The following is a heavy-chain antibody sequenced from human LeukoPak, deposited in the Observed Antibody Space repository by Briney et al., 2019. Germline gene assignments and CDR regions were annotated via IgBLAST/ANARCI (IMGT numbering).Heavy chain of an antibody. D-gene: IGHD2-2*01. V-gene: IGHV1-18*01. J-gene: IGHJ6*02. CDR3: ASPSYCSSTSCPNPYYYYGMDV. Sequence: ASVKVSCKASGYTFTNFGISWVRQAPGQGLEWMGWISAYNGNTNYAQRLQGRITMTTDTSTSTAYMELSSLRSEDTAVYYCASPSYCSSTSCPNPYYYYGMDVWGQGTTVTVSS. CDR2: ISAYNGNT. CDR1: GYTFTNFG.